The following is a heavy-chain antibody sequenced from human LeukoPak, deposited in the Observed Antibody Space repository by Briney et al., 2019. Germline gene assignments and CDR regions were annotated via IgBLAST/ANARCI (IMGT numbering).Heavy chain of an antibody. D-gene: IGHD3-22*01. CDR1: GGSISSYY. Sequence: SETLSLTCTVSGGSISSYYWGWIRQPPGKGLEWSGYIYYSGSTNYNPSLKSRVTISVDTSKNQFTLKLSSVTAADTAVYYCARDNLRYYDSSGYYGAVDYWGQGTLVTVSS. J-gene: IGHJ4*02. CDR3: ARDNLRYYDSSGYYGAVDY. V-gene: IGHV4-59*01. CDR2: IYYSGST.